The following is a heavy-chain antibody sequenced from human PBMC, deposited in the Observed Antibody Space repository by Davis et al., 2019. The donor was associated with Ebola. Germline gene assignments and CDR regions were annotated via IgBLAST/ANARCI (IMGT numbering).Heavy chain of an antibody. Sequence: ASVKVSCRASGYTFTGYYMHWVRQAPGQGLEWMGWINPNSGGTNYAQKFQGRVTMTRDTSISTAYMELSRLRSDDTAVYYCASLTVTGGGFDPWGQGTLVTVSS. CDR2: INPNSGGT. CDR3: ASLTVTGGGFDP. V-gene: IGHV1-2*02. J-gene: IGHJ5*02. CDR1: GYTFTGYY. D-gene: IGHD4-17*01.